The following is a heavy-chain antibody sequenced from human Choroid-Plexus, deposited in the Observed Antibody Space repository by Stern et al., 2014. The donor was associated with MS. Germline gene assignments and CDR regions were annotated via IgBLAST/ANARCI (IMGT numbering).Heavy chain of an antibody. CDR2: ISYDGSK. V-gene: IGHV3-30*18. D-gene: IGHD3-16*01. CDR3: AKDRQSLTFFFDF. CDR1: GFSFSSFV. Sequence: VQLVQSGGGVVHPGRPLRLSCPASGFSFSSFVMHRVLQAPGKGLGCVELISYDGSKDYADSVKGRFAIARDNSKNTLYLQMNSLRAEDTAVYYCAKDRQSLTFFFDFWGQGSLVTVSS. J-gene: IGHJ5*01.